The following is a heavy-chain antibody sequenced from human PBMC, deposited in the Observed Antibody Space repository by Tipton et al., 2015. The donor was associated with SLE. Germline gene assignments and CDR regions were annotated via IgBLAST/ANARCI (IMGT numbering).Heavy chain of an antibody. V-gene: IGHV3-23*01. J-gene: IGHJ4*02. CDR1: GFTFSSYA. CDR3: AKGEQFDY. D-gene: IGHD1-26*01. CDR2: ISGSGGST. Sequence: LSLTCAASGFTFSSYAMSWVRQAPGKGLEWVSAISGSGGSTYYADSVEGRFTISRDNSKNTLYLQMNSLRAEDTAVYYCAKGEQFDYWGQGTLVTVSS.